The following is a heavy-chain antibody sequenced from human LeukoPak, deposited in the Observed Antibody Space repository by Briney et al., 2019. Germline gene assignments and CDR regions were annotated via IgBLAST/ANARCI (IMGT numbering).Heavy chain of an antibody. D-gene: IGHD3-3*01. CDR1: GGSISGFY. V-gene: IGHV4-4*07. J-gene: IGHJ6*03. CDR2: VYSSGST. Sequence: SETLSLTCAVSGGSISGFYWTWIWQPAGKGLEWIGRVYSSGSTNYNPSLKSRVTMSVDTSKNQVSLKLSSVTAADTAVYYCARTRESAYEHGNYFYYYLDVWGKGTTVTVSS. CDR3: ARTRESAYEHGNYFYYYLDV.